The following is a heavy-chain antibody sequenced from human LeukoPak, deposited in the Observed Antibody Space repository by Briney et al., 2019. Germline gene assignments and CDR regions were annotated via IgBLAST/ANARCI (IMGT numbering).Heavy chain of an antibody. CDR2: TYYRSKWYH. CDR1: GDSVSSNRAA. D-gene: IGHD1-1*01. V-gene: IGHV6-1*01. Sequence: SQTLSLTCAISGDSVSSNRAAWIWIRQSPSRGLEWLGMTYYRSKWYHDYAVSVKSRITVTSDTSKNQFSLQLNSVTPEDAAVYYCARTTQGIFDYWGQGTLVTVSS. J-gene: IGHJ4*02. CDR3: ARTTQGIFDY.